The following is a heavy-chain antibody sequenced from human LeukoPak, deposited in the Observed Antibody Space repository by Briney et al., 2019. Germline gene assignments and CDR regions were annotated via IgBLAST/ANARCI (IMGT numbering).Heavy chain of an antibody. D-gene: IGHD3-3*01. CDR1: GGSISSGNYF. V-gene: IGHV4-61*02. J-gene: IGHJ4*02. CDR2: ISTSGSA. Sequence: PSQTLSLTCTVSGGSISSGNYFWSWIRQPAGKGLEWIGRISTSGSANYSPSLKSRVTMSVDTSKNQFSLKLSSVTAADTAVYYCAREFGNDFWSGYYLDYWGQGTLVTVSS. CDR3: AREFGNDFWSGYYLDY.